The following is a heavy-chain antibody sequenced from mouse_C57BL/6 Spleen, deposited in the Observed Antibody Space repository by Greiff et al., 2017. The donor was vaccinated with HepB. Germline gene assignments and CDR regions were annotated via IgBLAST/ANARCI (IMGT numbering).Heavy chain of an antibody. CDR3: ARYRYYYGSSPFDY. V-gene: IGHV1-26*01. D-gene: IGHD1-1*01. CDR2: INPNNGGT. J-gene: IGHJ2*01. Sequence: VQLKQSGPELVKPGASVKISCKASGYTFTDYYMNWVKQSHGKSLEWIGDINPNNGGTSYNQKFKGKATLTVDKSSSTAYMELRSLTSEDSAVYYCARYRYYYGSSPFDYWGQGTTLTVSS. CDR1: GYTFTDYY.